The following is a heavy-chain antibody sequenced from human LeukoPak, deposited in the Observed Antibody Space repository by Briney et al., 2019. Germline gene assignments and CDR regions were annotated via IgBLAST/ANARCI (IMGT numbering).Heavy chain of an antibody. CDR3: ARNSGELGA. J-gene: IGHJ5*02. D-gene: IGHD2-21*01. V-gene: IGHV3-53*01. CDR1: GFTVSNNY. CDR2: IYSGGGT. Sequence: GGSLRLSCAASGFTVSNNYMSWVRRAAGKGLEWVSLIYSGGGTYYADPVKGRFTISRDNSKNTLYLQMNSLRAEDTAVYYCARNSGELGAWGQGTLVTASS.